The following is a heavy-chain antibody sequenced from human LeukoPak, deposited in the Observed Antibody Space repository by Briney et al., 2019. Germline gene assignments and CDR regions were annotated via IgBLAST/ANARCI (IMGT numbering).Heavy chain of an antibody. J-gene: IGHJ3*02. CDR2: ISYDGSNK. D-gene: IGHD2-21*01. V-gene: IGHV3-30*04. CDR1: GFTFSSYA. CDR3: ARDNGLLSYAFDI. Sequence: RSQRLSCAASGFTFSSYAMHWVRQAPGKGLEWVAVISYDGSNKFYADSVKGRFTISRDNSKNTLYLQMNSLRAEDTAVYYCARDNGLLSYAFDIWGQGTMVTVSS.